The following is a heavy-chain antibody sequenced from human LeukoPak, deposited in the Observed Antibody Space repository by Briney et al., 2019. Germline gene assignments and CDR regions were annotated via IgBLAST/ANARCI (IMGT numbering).Heavy chain of an antibody. D-gene: IGHD2-2*01. CDR2: ISSSSSTI. CDR1: GFTFSIYS. J-gene: IGHJ4*02. Sequence: GGSLRLSCAASGFTFSIYSMNWVRQAPGKGLEWVSYISSSSSTIYYADSVKGRFTISRDNAKNSLYLQMNSLRDEDTAWYYCAREYCSSTSCYLYYFDYWGQGTLVTVSS. CDR3: AREYCSSTSCYLYYFDY. V-gene: IGHV3-48*02.